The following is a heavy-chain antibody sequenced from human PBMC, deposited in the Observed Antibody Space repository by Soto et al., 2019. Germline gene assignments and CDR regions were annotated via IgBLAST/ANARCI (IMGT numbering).Heavy chain of an antibody. V-gene: IGHV1-58*01. CDR2: IVVGSGNT. CDR1: GFTFTSSA. Sequence: SVKVSCKASGFTFTSSAVQWVRQARGQRLEWIGWIVVGSGNTNYAQKFQERVTITRDMSTSTAYMELSSLRSEDTAVYYCAAVEDSSSSDAFDIWGQGTMVTVSS. J-gene: IGHJ3*02. CDR3: AAVEDSSSSDAFDI. D-gene: IGHD6-6*01.